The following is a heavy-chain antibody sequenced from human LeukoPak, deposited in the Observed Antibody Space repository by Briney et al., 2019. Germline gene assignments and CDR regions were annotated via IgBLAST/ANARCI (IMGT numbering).Heavy chain of an antibody. CDR1: GFSLSTYW. CDR3: ATYSGAHHKTFDD. J-gene: IGHJ4*02. D-gene: IGHD1-26*01. V-gene: IGHV3-7*03. Sequence: GGSLRLSCAASGFSLSTYWMSWVRQAPGKGLEWVANIKQDESEKDYVDSVKGRFTISRDNAKNSLYLQMSSLRAEDTAVYYCATYSGAHHKTFDDWGQGTLVTVSS. CDR2: IKQDESEK.